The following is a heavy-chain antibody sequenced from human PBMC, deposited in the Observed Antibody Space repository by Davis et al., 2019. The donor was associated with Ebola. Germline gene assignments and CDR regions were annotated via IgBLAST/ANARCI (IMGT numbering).Heavy chain of an antibody. CDR1: GGSFSDYF. CDR3: ARPWYSGTYYDAYDI. D-gene: IGHD1-26*01. V-gene: IGHV4-34*01. J-gene: IGHJ3*02. CDR2: ISHHSGYT. Sequence: SETLSLTCAVYGGSFSDYFWSWIRQSPEKGLEWIGEISHHSGYTNYNPSLRSRVTISVDTSRNQFSLKLSSATAADTAVYYCARPWYSGTYYDAYDIWGQGTMVAVSS.